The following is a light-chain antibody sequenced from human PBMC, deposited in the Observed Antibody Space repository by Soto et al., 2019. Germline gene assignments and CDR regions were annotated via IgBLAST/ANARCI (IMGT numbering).Light chain of an antibody. V-gene: IGLV2-8*01. Sequence: QSVLTQPPSASGSPGQSVTISCTGSSSDVGGYNYVSWYQQHPGKAPKLMIYEVSKRPSGVPDRLSGSKSGNTASLTVSGLQAEDEADYYCSSYGGGNTVVFGGGTALTVL. CDR2: EVS. CDR3: SSYGGGNTVV. J-gene: IGLJ2*01. CDR1: SSDVGGYNY.